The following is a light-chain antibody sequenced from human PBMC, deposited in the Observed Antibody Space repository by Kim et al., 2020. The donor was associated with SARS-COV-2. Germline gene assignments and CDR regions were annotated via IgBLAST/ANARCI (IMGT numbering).Light chain of an antibody. CDR2: RDT. V-gene: IGLV3-9*01. Sequence: SVALGQTARITCGGNKVVTKNVRWYQQKPGQAPVLVMYRDTNRPSGIPERFSGSNSGNTATLTISRAQARDEADYYCQVWDSSTLVFGGGTQLTVL. J-gene: IGLJ3*02. CDR1: KVVTKN. CDR3: QVWDSSTLV.